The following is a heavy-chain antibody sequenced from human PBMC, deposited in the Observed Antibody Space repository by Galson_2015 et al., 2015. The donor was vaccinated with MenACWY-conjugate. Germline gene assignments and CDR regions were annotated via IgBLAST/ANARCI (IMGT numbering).Heavy chain of an antibody. J-gene: IGHJ6*02. CDR1: GFTFSSYR. D-gene: IGHD1-1*01. CDR3: AQWGLERLAGNKYYYYYYGMDV. CDR2: ISSSSSYI. Sequence: SLRLSCAASGFTFSSYRMNWVRQAPGKGLEWVSSISSSSSYIYYADSVKGRFTISRDNAKNSLYLQMNSLRAEDTAVYYCAQWGLERLAGNKYYYYYYGMDVWGQGTTVTVSS. V-gene: IGHV3-21*01.